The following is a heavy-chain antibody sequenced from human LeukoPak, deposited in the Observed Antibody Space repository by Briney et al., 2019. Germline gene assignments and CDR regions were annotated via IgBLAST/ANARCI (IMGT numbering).Heavy chain of an antibody. J-gene: IGHJ4*01. CDR3: VREHSGLEGYPDC. Sequence: SETLSLTCTISGGSINSYYWSWIRQPAGKGLEWIGRIYASGNTNFNPSLKSRGIMSVDKSKNQFSLKLSSVTAADRAVYYCVREHSGLEGYPDCWGQGTLVTASS. V-gene: IGHV4-4*07. CDR1: GGSINSYY. D-gene: IGHD6-25*01. CDR2: IYASGNT.